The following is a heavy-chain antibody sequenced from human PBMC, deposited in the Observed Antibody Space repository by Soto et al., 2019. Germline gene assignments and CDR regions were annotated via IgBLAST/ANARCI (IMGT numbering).Heavy chain of an antibody. D-gene: IGHD4-4*01. CDR2: IRNKANSYTT. V-gene: IGHV3-72*01. J-gene: IGHJ4*01. CDR3: SRAGILTTPYYFDY. CDR1: GFTFSSYA. Sequence: GGSLRLSCAASGFTFSSYAMSWVRQAPGKGLEWVGRIRNKANSYTTEYAASVKGRFTISRDDSKNSLFLQMNSLKTEDTAVYYCSRAGILTTPYYFDYWGQGTLVTVSS.